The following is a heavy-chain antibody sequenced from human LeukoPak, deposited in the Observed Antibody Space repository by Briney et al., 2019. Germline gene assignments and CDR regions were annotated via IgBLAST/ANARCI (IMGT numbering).Heavy chain of an antibody. CDR2: ISSSSNTI. D-gene: IGHD1-7*01. J-gene: IGHJ3*02. CDR3: ARDGNFGAFDI. CDR1: GFTFSSYS. V-gene: IGHV3-48*04. Sequence: PGGSLRLSCAASGFTFSSYSMNWVRHAPGKGLAWVSYISSSSNTIYYADSVKGRFTISRDNAKNSLYLQMNSLRAEDTAVYYCARDGNFGAFDIWGQGTMVTVSS.